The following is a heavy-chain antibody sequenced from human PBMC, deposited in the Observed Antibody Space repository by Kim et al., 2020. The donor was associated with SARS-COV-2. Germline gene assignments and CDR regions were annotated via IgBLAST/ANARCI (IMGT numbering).Heavy chain of an antibody. CDR2: SGST. CDR3: CVSGDFDL. Sequence: SGSTYYTPSLKSRVTIPVDTSKNQFSLKLSSVTAADTAVYYCCVSGDFDLWGRGTLVTVSS. D-gene: IGHD3-10*01. V-gene: IGHV4-39*01. J-gene: IGHJ2*01.